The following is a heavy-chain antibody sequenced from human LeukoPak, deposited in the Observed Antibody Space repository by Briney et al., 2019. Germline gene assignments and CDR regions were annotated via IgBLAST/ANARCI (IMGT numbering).Heavy chain of an antibody. CDR1: GFTVSSNY. CDR3: ASKSRGGYFDY. V-gene: IGHV3-53*01. Sequence: PGGSLRLSXAASGFTVSSNYMSWVRQAPGKGLEWVSVIYSGGSTYYADSVKGRFTISRDNSKNTLYLQMNSLRAEDTAVYYCASKSRGGYFDYWGQGTLVTVSS. D-gene: IGHD3-16*01. J-gene: IGHJ4*02. CDR2: IYSGGST.